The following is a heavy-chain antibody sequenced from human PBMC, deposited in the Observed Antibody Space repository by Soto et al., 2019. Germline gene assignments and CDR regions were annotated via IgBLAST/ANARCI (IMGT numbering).Heavy chain of an antibody. J-gene: IGHJ6*02. D-gene: IGHD3-22*01. CDR3: AREGYRTDYYDSSAYYYGMDV. CDR1: GHIFNSYG. V-gene: IGHV1-18*01. CDR2: ISAYNGNT. Sequence: SMKDSINPTGHIFNSYGLSCERLDPAYALECMGWISAYNGNTNYAQKLQGRVTMTTDTSTSTAYMELRSLRSDDTAVYYCAREGYRTDYYDSSAYYYGMDVWGQGTTVTVSS.